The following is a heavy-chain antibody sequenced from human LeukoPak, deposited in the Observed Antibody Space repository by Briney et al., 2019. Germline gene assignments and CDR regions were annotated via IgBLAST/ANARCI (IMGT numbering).Heavy chain of an antibody. CDR3: ASSPSGYWWNFDC. CDR1: GGSISSNNYY. CDR2: IYYSGST. Sequence: SETLSLTCTVSGGSISSNNYYWDWIRQPPGKGLEWIGSIYYSGSTYNNPPLKSRVTISVDTTKNQFSLKLTSVTAADTAVYYCASSPSGYWWNFDCWGQGTLVTVSS. V-gene: IGHV4-39*01. J-gene: IGHJ4*02. D-gene: IGHD3-22*01.